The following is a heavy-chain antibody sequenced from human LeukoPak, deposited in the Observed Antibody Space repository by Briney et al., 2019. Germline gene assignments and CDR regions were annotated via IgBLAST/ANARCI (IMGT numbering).Heavy chain of an antibody. CDR3: ARKDGVVIISPYFDY. CDR1: GFTFSSYT. D-gene: IGHD3-3*01. Sequence: GGSLRLSCAASGFTFSSYTMNRVRQAPGKGLEWVANIKQDGSEKYYVDSVKGRFTISRDNAKNSLYLQMNSLRAEDTAVYYCARKDGVVIISPYFDYWGQGTLVTVSS. CDR2: IKQDGSEK. V-gene: IGHV3-7*01. J-gene: IGHJ4*02.